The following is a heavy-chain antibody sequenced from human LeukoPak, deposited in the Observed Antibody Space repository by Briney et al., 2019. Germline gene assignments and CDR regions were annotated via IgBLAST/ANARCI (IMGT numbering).Heavy chain of an antibody. CDR3: GVSGYDSLLNY. CDR2: ISGYKGDT. D-gene: IGHD5-12*01. J-gene: IGHJ4*02. V-gene: IGHV1-18*04. CDR1: GYTFTSYG. Sequence: GGLVKVSCKASGYTFTSYGISWVRQAPGQGLEWMGWISGYKGDTKYAHNFQGRVTMTIDTSTSTAYMELRSLRSDDTAVYYCGVSGYDSLLNYWGQGTLVTVSS.